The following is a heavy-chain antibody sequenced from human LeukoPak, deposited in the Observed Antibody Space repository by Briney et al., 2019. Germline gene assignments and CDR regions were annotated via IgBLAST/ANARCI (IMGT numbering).Heavy chain of an antibody. V-gene: IGHV1-18*01. CDR3: AREELWFGELSGTFDY. J-gene: IGHJ4*02. Sequence: ASVKVSCKASGYTFTSYDISWVRQAPGQGLEWMGWISAYNGNTNYAQKFQGRVTMTTDTSTSTAYMELRSLRSDDTAVYYCAREELWFGELSGTFDYWGKGTLVTVSS. CDR1: GYTFTSYD. D-gene: IGHD3-10*01. CDR2: ISAYNGNT.